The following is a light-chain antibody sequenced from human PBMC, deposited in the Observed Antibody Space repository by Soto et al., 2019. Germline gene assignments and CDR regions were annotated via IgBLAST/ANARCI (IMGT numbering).Light chain of an antibody. V-gene: IGLV4-60*02. CDR1: SGHSTYI. J-gene: IGLJ3*02. Sequence: QPVLTQSSSASASLGSSVKLTCTLSSGHSTYIIAWHQQQPGKAPRYLMKLEGSGSYNKGSGVPDRFSGSSSGPDRYLTISNLQFEDEADYYCETWDSNTRVFGGGTKLTVL. CDR2: LEGSGSY. CDR3: ETWDSNTRV.